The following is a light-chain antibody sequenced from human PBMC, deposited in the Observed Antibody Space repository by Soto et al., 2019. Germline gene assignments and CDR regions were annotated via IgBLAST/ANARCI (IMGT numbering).Light chain of an antibody. V-gene: IGKV3-20*01. J-gene: IGKJ3*01. Sequence: EIVWTQAPGTLSLSPGVRATLSSWARQSFSSNYLAWYQQKTGQPPRLLVSGSSIRATGIPKRFSGRASVANFALAISSLEPENFAVFYCQQYGSSPFTFGPGTKVEFK. CDR1: QSFSSNY. CDR2: GSS. CDR3: QQYGSSPFT.